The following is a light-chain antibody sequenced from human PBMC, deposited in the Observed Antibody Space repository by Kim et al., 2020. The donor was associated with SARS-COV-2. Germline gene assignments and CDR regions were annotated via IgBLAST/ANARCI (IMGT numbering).Light chain of an antibody. CDR1: TSNIGSNH. V-gene: IGLV1-44*01. J-gene: IGLJ1*01. Sequence: GVTTSCSESTSNIGSNHVHWYQHLPGPAPKLLIYSINQRPSGIPDRFSASKSGTSASLAISGLQSEDEAYYYCGAWDNSLNVYVFGSGTKVTVL. CDR2: SIN. CDR3: GAWDNSLNVYV.